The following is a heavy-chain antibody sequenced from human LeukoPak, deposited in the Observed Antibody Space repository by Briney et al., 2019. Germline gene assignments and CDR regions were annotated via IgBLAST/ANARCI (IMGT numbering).Heavy chain of an antibody. D-gene: IGHD5-12*01. CDR2: ISIRTSSI. Sequence: EPGGSLRLSCAASGFTFSSYSMNWIRQAPGKGLEWVSSISIRTSSIYYADSVKGRFTISRDNAKNSLYLQMNNLRADDAAVYYCARDWGGYTTRWEFVGYWGQGTLVTVSS. CDR3: ARDWGGYTTRWEFVGY. V-gene: IGHV3-21*01. CDR1: GFTFSSYS. J-gene: IGHJ4*02.